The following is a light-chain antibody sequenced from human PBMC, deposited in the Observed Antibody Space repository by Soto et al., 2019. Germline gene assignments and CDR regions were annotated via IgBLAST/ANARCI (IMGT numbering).Light chain of an antibody. CDR3: HQYGSSPYT. J-gene: IGKJ1*01. CDR2: GAS. CDR1: QTVSSSY. Sequence: EVVLTQSPGTLSLSPGERATLSCRASQTVSSSYLAWYRQKPGQAPRLLIYGASTRATGIPARFSGSGSGTEFTLTISRLEPEDFAVYYCHQYGSSPYTFGQGTKVDIK. V-gene: IGKV3-20*01.